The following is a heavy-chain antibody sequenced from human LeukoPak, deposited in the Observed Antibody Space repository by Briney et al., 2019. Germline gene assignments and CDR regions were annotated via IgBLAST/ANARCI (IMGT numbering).Heavy chain of an antibody. CDR1: GFTFDDYA. CDR2: ISWNSGSI. V-gene: IGHV3-9*01. J-gene: IGHJ6*02. CDR3: AKDRGSGSYYSNYYGMDV. Sequence: PGRSLRLSCAASGFTFDDYAIPWVRQAPGKGLEWVSGISWNSGSIGYADSVKGRFTISRDNAKNSLYLQMNSLRAEDTALYYCAKDRGSGSYYSNYYGMDVWGQGTTVTVSS. D-gene: IGHD3-10*01.